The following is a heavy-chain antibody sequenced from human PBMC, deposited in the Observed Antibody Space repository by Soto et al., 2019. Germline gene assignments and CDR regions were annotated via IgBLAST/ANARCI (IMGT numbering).Heavy chain of an antibody. D-gene: IGHD6-19*01. CDR3: ATGGDKYSSGSGWFDP. Sequence: ASVKVSCKVSGYTLTELSMHWVRQAPGKGLEWMGGFDPEDGETIYAQKFQGRVTMTEDTSTDTAYMELSSLRSEDTAVYYCATGGDKYSSGSGWFDPWGQGTLVTVSS. V-gene: IGHV1-24*01. CDR2: FDPEDGET. CDR1: GYTLTELS. J-gene: IGHJ5*02.